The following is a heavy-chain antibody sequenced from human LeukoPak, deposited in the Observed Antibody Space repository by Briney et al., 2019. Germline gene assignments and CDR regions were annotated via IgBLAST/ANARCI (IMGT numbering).Heavy chain of an antibody. J-gene: IGHJ6*02. CDR3: ARDKQLNYYYYYGMDV. CDR1: GFTFSSYG. V-gene: IGHV3-33*01. CDR2: IWYDGSNK. D-gene: IGHD6-13*01. Sequence: GRSLRLSCAASGFTFSSYGMHWVRQAPGKGLEWVAVIWYDGSNKYYADSVKGRFTISRDNSKNTLYLQMNSLRAEDTAVCYCARDKQLNYYYYYGMDVWGQGTTVTVSS.